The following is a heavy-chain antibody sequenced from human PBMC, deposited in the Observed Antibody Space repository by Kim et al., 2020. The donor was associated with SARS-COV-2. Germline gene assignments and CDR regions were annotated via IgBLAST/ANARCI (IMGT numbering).Heavy chain of an antibody. D-gene: IGHD4-4*01. J-gene: IGHJ6*02. CDR1: GGSISSYY. V-gene: IGHV4-59*13. CDR3: ARVVGGLDYSNYVYRYYYYGMDV. CDR2: IYYSGST. Sequence: SETLSHTCTVSGGSISSYYWSWIRQPPGKGLEWIGYIYYSGSTNYNPSLKSRVTISVDTSKNQFSLKLSSVTAADTAVYYCARVVGGLDYSNYVYRYYYYGMDVWGQGTTVTVSS.